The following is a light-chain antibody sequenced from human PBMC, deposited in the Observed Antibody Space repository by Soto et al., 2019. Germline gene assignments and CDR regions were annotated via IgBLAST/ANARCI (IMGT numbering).Light chain of an antibody. J-gene: IGKJ5*01. V-gene: IGKV3D-20*02. CDR3: QQRSNWRGT. Sequence: IVLTQSPATLSLSPGERPTLFCRASQSVSSSYLAWYQQKPGQAPRLLIYDASSRATGIPDRFSGSGSGTDFTLTISRLETEDFAVYYCQQRSNWRGTFGQGTRLEIK. CDR2: DAS. CDR1: QSVSSSY.